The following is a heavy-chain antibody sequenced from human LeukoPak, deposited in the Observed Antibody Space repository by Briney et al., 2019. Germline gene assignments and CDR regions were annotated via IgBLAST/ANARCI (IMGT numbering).Heavy chain of an antibody. J-gene: IGHJ4*02. V-gene: IGHV1-18*01. CDR2: ISAYNGNT. D-gene: IGHD3-10*01. CDR3: ARRGAMVRGVTRRGFDY. CDR1: GYTFTSYG. Sequence: EASVKVSCKASGYTFTSYGISWVRQAPGQGLEWMGWISAYNGNTNYAQKLQGRVTMTTDTSTSTAYMELRSLSSDDTAVYYCARRGAMVRGVTRRGFDYWGQGTLVTVSS.